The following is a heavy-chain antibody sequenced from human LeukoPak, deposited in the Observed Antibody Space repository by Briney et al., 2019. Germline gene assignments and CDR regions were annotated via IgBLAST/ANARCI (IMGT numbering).Heavy chain of an antibody. CDR2: IIPIFGTA. V-gene: IGHV1-69*13. CDR1: GYTFTGYY. CDR3: ASECGSTSCPYYYYYYMDV. D-gene: IGHD2-2*01. Sequence: SVKVSCKSSGYTFTGYYMPWVRQAPGQGHEWMGGIIPIFGTANYAQKFQGRVTITAADSTSTAYMELSRLRSEDTAVYYCASECGSTSCPYYYYYYMDVWGKGTTVTVSS. J-gene: IGHJ6*03.